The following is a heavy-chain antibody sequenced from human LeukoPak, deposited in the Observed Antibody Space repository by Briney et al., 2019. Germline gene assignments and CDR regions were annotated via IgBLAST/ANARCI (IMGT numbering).Heavy chain of an antibody. Sequence: GGSLRLSCAASGFTLSGYYMSWIRQAPGKGLEWVAYISSSGSTINYVDSVKGRFTISRDNAKNSLYLQMNSLRAEDTAVYYRARARRALDSSPGFDPWGQGTLVTVSS. J-gene: IGHJ5*02. CDR3: ARARRALDSSPGFDP. CDR1: GFTLSGYY. D-gene: IGHD2-15*01. CDR2: ISSSGSTI. V-gene: IGHV3-11*01.